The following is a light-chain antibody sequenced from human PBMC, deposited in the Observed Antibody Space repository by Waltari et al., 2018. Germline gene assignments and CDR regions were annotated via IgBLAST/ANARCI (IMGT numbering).Light chain of an antibody. J-gene: IGKJ4*01. CDR3: QQANSFPLT. CDR1: QDISSH. CDR2: AAS. V-gene: IGKV1D-12*01. Sequence: DIQMTQSPSSVSASVGDRVTITCRASQDISSHLVWYQQKPGKAPELLISAASSLQSGVPLRFSGAGSWTDFSLTINSLQPEDFATYYCQQANSFPLTFGGGTKVEIK.